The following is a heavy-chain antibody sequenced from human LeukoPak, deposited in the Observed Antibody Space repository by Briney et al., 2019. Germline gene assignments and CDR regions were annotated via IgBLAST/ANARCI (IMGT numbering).Heavy chain of an antibody. D-gene: IGHD3-9*01. V-gene: IGHV3-9*01. Sequence: CRSLRLSCVGSGFSLEDYAMHWVRQVPGKGLEWVSSISWDSGNKAYTDSVKGRFTISRDNGKNSLYLQMNSLRLEDTAFYYCVKDMGFDLLKDAFHVWGQGTLVSVSP. J-gene: IGHJ3*01. CDR1: GFSLEDYA. CDR2: ISWDSGNK. CDR3: VKDMGFDLLKDAFHV.